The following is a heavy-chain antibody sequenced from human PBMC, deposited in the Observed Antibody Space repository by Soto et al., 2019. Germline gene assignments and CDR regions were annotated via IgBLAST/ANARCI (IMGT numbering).Heavy chain of an antibody. CDR2: IWYDGSNK. D-gene: IGHD1-26*01. CDR3: ARDFGWGELTSDY. Sequence: QVQLVESGGGVVQPGRSLRLSCAASGFTFSSYGMHWVRQAPGKGLEWVAVIWYDGSNKYYADSVKGRFTISRDNSKNTLYLQMNSLRAEDTAVYYCARDFGWGELTSDYWGQGTLVTVSS. V-gene: IGHV3-33*01. CDR1: GFTFSSYG. J-gene: IGHJ4*02.